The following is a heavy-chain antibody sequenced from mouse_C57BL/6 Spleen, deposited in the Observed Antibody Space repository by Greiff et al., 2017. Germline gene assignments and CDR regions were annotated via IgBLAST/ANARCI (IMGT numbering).Heavy chain of an antibody. D-gene: IGHD2-3*01. CDR3: ARRGGWLLPFDY. CDR2: IYPGSGST. V-gene: IGHV1-55*01. CDR1: GYTFTSYW. J-gene: IGHJ2*01. Sequence: VKLQQPGAELVKPGASVKMSCKASGYTFTSYWITWVKQRPGQGLEWIGDIYPGSGSTNYNEKFKSKATLTVDTSSSTAYMQLSSLTSEDSAVYYCARRGGWLLPFDYWGQGTTLTVSS.